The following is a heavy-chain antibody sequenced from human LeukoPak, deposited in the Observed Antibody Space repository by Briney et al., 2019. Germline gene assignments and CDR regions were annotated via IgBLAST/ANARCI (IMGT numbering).Heavy chain of an antibody. V-gene: IGHV4-34*01. J-gene: IGHJ4*02. CDR2: INHSGST. CDR1: GGSFSGYY. D-gene: IGHD6-19*01. CDR3: ARFTFGYSSGWNFDY. Sequence: SETLSLTCAVYGGSFSGYYWSWIRQPPGKGLEWIGEINHSGSTNYNPSLKSRVTISVDTSKNQFSLKLSSVTAADTAVYYCARFTFGYSSGWNFDYWGQGTLVTVSS.